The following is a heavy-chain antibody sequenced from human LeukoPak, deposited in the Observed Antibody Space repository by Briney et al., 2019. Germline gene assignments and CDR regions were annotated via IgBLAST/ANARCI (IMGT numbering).Heavy chain of an antibody. CDR2: IYHSGST. CDR3: ARDATTVTPYWYFDL. V-gene: IGHV4-4*02. Sequence: SRTLSLTCAVSGGSISSSNWWSWVRQPPGKGLEWIGEIYHSGSTNYNPSLKSRVTISVDKSKNQFSLKLSSVTAADTAVYYCARDATTVTPYWYFDLWGRGTLVTVSS. J-gene: IGHJ2*01. D-gene: IGHD4-17*01. CDR1: GGSISSSNW.